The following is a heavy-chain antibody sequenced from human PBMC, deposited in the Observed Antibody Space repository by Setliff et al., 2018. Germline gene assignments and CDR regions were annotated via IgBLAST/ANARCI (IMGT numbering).Heavy chain of an antibody. J-gene: IGHJ4*02. V-gene: IGHV3-53*01. CDR1: GLIVSSNY. D-gene: IGHD2-8*01. Sequence: GGSLRLSCAASGLIVSSNYMSWVRQAPGKGLERVSVFYSGGSTYYADSVKGRFTISRDNSKNTLDLQMNSLRAEDTAVYYCASLGYCTIGGCYKGRGSEYWGQGTLVTV. CDR3: ASLGYCTIGGCYKGRGSEY. CDR2: FYSGGST.